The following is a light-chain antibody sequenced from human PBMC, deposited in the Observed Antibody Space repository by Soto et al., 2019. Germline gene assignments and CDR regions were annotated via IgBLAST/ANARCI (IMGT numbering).Light chain of an antibody. J-gene: IGKJ2*01. V-gene: IGKV1-5*03. Sequence: DIQMTQSPSTLSASVGDRVTITCRASQSISSWLAWYQQKPGKAPELLIYEASGLESGVPSSLSGSGSGTEFTLTISSLQPDHFATYYCQQYNSDYTFGQGTKLEIK. CDR3: QQYNSDYT. CDR1: QSISSW. CDR2: EAS.